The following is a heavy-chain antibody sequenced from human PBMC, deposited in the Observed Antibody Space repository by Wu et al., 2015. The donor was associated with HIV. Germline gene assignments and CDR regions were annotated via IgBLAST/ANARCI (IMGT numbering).Heavy chain of an antibody. CDR1: EYTFTGHY. CDR3: ARGRVRYYDSSGLGHHDY. CDR2: VSSDSTSI. D-gene: IGHD3-22*01. V-gene: IGHV1-2*02. Sequence: QVQLEQSGAEVKTPGASVKVSCKASEYTFTGHYIHWVRQAPGQGLEWVGYVSSDSTSIKSSQKFQGRVTMTRDTSISTAYMELSRLRSDDTAVYYCARGRVRYYDSSGLGHHDYWGQGTLVTVSS. J-gene: IGHJ4*02.